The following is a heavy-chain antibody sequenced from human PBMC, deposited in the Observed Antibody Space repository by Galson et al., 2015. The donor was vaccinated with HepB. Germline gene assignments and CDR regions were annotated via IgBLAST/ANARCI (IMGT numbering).Heavy chain of an antibody. J-gene: IGHJ4*02. Sequence: SLRLSCAASGFTVSSNYMSWVRQALGKGLEWVSVIYSGGSTYYADSVKGRFTISRDNSKNTLYLQMNSLRAEDTAVYYCASPRRNGDYPFDYWGQGTLVTVSS. CDR1: GFTVSSNY. V-gene: IGHV3-66*01. CDR3: ASPRRNGDYPFDY. CDR2: IYSGGST. D-gene: IGHD4-17*01.